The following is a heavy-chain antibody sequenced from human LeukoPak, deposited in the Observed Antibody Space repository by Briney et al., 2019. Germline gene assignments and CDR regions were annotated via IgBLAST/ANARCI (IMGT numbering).Heavy chain of an antibody. D-gene: IGHD6-13*01. CDR3: ARSQQVDMWKRYWNFDL. V-gene: IGHV5-51*01. CDR2: IYPGDSDT. CDR1: GYSFNTYW. Sequence: GESRKISCQGSGYSFNTYWIGWVRQMPGKGLEWRGIIYPGDSDTRYSPSFQGQVTISADKSISTAYLQWTRLKASDPAMYYRARSQQVDMWKRYWNFDLWGRGTLVTVSS. J-gene: IGHJ2*01.